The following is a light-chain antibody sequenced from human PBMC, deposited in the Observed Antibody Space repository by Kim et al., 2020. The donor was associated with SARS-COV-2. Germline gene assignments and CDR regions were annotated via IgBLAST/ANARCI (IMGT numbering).Light chain of an antibody. CDR2: SAS. CDR3: QQYDNWPPYT. V-gene: IGKV3-15*01. Sequence: VSPGERATLSCRASQSVSSNLAWYQQKPGQAPRLLIYSASTRATGIPARFSGSGSGTEFTLTISSLQSEDFAVYYCQQYDNWPPYTFGQGTKLEI. J-gene: IGKJ2*01. CDR1: QSVSSN.